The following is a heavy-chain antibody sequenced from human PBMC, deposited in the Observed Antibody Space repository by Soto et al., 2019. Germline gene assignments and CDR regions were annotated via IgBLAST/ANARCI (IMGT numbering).Heavy chain of an antibody. D-gene: IGHD5-12*01. CDR1: GFTFGSSA. CDR3: AKGHVVATIPFDY. CDR2: LSGSGGTT. V-gene: IGHV3-23*01. J-gene: IGHJ4*02. Sequence: GGSLRLSXAASGFTFGSSAMTWVRQAPGKGLEWVSGLSGSGGTTYYADSVKGRFTISRDNSKNTLYLQLNSLRAEDTAVYYCAKGHVVATIPFDYWGQGTLVTVSS.